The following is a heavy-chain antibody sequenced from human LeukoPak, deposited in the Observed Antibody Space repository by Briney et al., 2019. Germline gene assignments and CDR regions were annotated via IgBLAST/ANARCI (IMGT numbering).Heavy chain of an antibody. CDR3: ARVPETGSFSFDY. V-gene: IGHV4-30-4*01. CDR1: GGSISSGDYY. Sequence: SQTLSLTCTVSGGSISSGDYYWSWIRQPPGKGLEWIGYIYYSGSTYYNPSLKSPVTISVDTSKNQFSLKLSSVTAADTAVYYCARVPETGSFSFDYWGQGTLVTVSS. J-gene: IGHJ4*02. D-gene: IGHD1-1*01. CDR2: IYYSGST.